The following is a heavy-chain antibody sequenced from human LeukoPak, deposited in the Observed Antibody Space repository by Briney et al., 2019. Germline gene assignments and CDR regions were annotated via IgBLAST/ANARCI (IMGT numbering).Heavy chain of an antibody. Sequence: GGSLRLSCAASGFTLTSYSMSWVRQAPGKGLEWVGFIRSKAYGGTTEYAASVKGRFTIPRDDSKSIADLQMNSLKAEETVVYYCTRDRRKGAPNNDYWGQGTLVTVSS. V-gene: IGHV3-49*04. CDR2: IRSKAYGGTT. CDR1: GFTLTSYS. J-gene: IGHJ4*02. CDR3: TRDRRKGAPNNDY.